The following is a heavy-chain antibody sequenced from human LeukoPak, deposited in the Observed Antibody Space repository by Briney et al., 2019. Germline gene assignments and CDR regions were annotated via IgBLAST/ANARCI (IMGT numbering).Heavy chain of an antibody. CDR3: ARAAESHDYDYYYGMDV. Sequence: ASVKVSCKASGYTFTGYYMHWVRQAPGQGLEWMGWINPNSGGTNYAQKFQGRVTVTRDTSISTAYMELSRLRSDDTAVYYCARAAESHDYDYYYGMDVWGQGTTVTVSS. CDR2: INPNSGGT. CDR1: GYTFTGYY. J-gene: IGHJ6*02. V-gene: IGHV1-2*02.